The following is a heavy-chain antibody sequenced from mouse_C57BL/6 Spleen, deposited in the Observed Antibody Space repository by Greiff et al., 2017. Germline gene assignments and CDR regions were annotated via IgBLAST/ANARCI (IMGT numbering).Heavy chain of an antibody. CDR3: ARSFYYGYDESDYFDY. V-gene: IGHV1-18*01. J-gene: IGHJ2*01. D-gene: IGHD2-2*01. Sequence: VQLQQSGPELVKPGASVKIPCKASGYTFTDYNMDWVKQSHGKSLEWIGDINPNNGGTIYNQKFKGKATLTVDKSSSTAYLELRSLTSEDTAVYYCARSFYYGYDESDYFDYWGQGTTLTVSS. CDR2: INPNNGGT. CDR1: GYTFTDYN.